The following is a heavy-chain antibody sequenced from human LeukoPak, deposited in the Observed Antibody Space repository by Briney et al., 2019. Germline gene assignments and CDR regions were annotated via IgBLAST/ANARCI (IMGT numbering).Heavy chain of an antibody. V-gene: IGHV1-69*13. CDR2: IIPIFGTA. J-gene: IGHJ4*02. D-gene: IGHD6-13*01. Sequence: SVKVSCKASGGTFSSYAISWVRQAPGQGLEWMGGIIPIFGTANYAQKFQGRVTITADESTSTAYMELSSLRSEDTAVYYCAGVLFESSSWYPYYFDYWGQGTLVTVSS. CDR3: AGVLFESSSWYPYYFDY. CDR1: GGTFSSYA.